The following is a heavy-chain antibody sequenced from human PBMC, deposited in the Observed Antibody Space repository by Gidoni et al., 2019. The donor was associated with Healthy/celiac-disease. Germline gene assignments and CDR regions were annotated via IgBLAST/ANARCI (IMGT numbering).Heavy chain of an antibody. V-gene: IGHV3-23*04. J-gene: IGHJ4*02. CDR1: VFTFSSYA. Sequence: EVPLVESGGGLVQPGGSLRLSCAASVFTFSSYAMSWVRQAPGKGLEWVSAISGSGGSTYYADSVKGRFTISRDNSKNTLYLQMNSLRAEDTAVYYCAKDQTRRGSYASDYWGQGTLVTVSS. D-gene: IGHD3-16*01. CDR2: ISGSGGST. CDR3: AKDQTRRGSYASDY.